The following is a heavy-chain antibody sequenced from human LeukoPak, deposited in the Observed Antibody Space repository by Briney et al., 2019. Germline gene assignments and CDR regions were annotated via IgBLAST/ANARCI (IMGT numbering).Heavy chain of an antibody. CDR3: AAHEGTPMGLF. V-gene: IGHV3-33*01. J-gene: IGHJ4*02. D-gene: IGHD5-18*01. CDR1: GFTFSNFG. Sequence: GGSLRLSCATSGFTFSNFGMHWVRQAPGKGLEWVAIIWSDGSKKYYADSVKGRFTISRDNSKNTVYLQMNSLRVEDTAVYYCAAHEGTPMGLFWGQGTLVTVSS. CDR2: IWSDGSKK.